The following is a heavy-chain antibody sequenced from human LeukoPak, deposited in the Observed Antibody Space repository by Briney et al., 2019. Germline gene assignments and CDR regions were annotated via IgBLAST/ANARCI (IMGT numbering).Heavy chain of an antibody. CDR1: GFTFDGYA. D-gene: IGHD5-12*01. V-gene: IGHV3-9*01. CDR3: AKDSGYSGYDSLDY. Sequence: AGGSLRLSCAASGFTFDGYAMHWVRQAPGKGLEWVSGISWNSGTIGYADSVKGRFTISRDNAKNSLYLQMNSLRAEDTALYYCAKDSGYSGYDSLDYWGQGTLVTVSS. CDR2: ISWNSGTI. J-gene: IGHJ4*02.